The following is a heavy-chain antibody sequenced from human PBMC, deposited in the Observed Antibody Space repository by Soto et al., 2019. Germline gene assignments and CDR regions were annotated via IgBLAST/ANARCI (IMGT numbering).Heavy chain of an antibody. V-gene: IGHV3-30-3*01. CDR3: ERDRSSSVWFLDY. CDR2: ISFDGRNK. J-gene: IGHJ4*02. D-gene: IGHD6-19*01. Sequence: XVSLSLTCADSAFSFSDSAKHWVRHAPGKGLEWVAIISFDGRNKYYADSVKGRFTISRDNSKNTLYLQMNSLRDEDTAIYYCERDRSSSVWFLDYWGQGTRVTVSS. CDR1: AFSFSDSA.